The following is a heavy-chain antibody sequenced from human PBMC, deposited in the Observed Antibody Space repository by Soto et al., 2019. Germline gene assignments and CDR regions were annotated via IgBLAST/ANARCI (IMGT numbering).Heavy chain of an antibody. Sequence: GGSLRLSCAASGFTFSSYAMSWVRQAPGKGLEWVSAISGSGGSTYYADSVKGRFTISRDNSKNTLYLQMNSLRAEDTAVYYCATRYYGSGSYYAGYMDVWGKGTTVTVSS. CDR2: ISGSGGST. V-gene: IGHV3-23*01. CDR1: GFTFSSYA. D-gene: IGHD3-10*01. CDR3: ATRYYGSGSYYAGYMDV. J-gene: IGHJ6*03.